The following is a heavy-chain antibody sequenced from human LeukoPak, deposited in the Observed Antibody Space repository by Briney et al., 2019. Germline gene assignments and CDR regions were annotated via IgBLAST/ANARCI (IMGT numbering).Heavy chain of an antibody. D-gene: IGHD2/OR15-2a*01. V-gene: IGHV3-49*03. J-gene: IGHJ5*02. CDR1: GFTFGDYA. CDR3: ARDWFSMDA. Sequence: GGSLRLSCIGSGFTFGDYAMNWSRQAPGKGLEWVGFIRNKANRGTTENAASVRGRFAISRDDSKSITYLQMNSLKIEDTAVYYCARDWFSMDAWGQGTLVTVSA. CDR2: IRNKANRGTT.